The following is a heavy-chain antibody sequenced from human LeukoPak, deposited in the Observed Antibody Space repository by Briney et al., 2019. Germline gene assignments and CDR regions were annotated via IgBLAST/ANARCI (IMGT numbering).Heavy chain of an antibody. CDR2: IWFDGSNK. CDR3: VKDAHQFYDLWSGYLLDY. CDR1: GFTFSSYW. Sequence: GGSLRLSCAASGFTFSSYWMHWVRQAPGKGLEWVAFIWFDGSNKYYADSVKGRFTISRDNSKNTVYLQMNSLRVEDTAVYYCVKDAHQFYDLWSGYLLDYWGQGTLVTVSS. V-gene: IGHV3-30*02. J-gene: IGHJ4*02. D-gene: IGHD3-3*01.